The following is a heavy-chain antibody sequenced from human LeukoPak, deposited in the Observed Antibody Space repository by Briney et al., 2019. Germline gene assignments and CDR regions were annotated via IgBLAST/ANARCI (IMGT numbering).Heavy chain of an antibody. J-gene: IGHJ3*02. CDR3: ARHGGAFDI. V-gene: IGHV3-7*01. Sequence: GGSLRLSCAASGFTFSDYYMSWIRQAPGKRPEWVAYIKQDGSEKDYLDSVKGRFTISRDNAKNSLYLQMNSLRGEDTAVYYCARHGGAFDIWGQGTLVTVSS. CDR1: GFTFSDYY. CDR2: IKQDGSEK. D-gene: IGHD3-10*01.